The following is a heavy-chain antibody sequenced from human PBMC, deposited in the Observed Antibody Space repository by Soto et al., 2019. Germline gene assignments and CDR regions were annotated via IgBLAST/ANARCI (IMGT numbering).Heavy chain of an antibody. D-gene: IGHD6-6*01. CDR2: IYNGGGT. V-gene: IGHV3-53*02. CDR3: ASTRGSSYDY. CDR1: GFTVSGNY. J-gene: IGHJ4*02. Sequence: EVQLVETGGGLIQPGGSLRLSCAASGFTVSGNYMSWVRQAPGKGLEWVSVIYNGGGTYYADAVKGRFTISRDNSKNTLYLQMNSLRAEDTAVYDCASTRGSSYDYWGQGTLVTVSS.